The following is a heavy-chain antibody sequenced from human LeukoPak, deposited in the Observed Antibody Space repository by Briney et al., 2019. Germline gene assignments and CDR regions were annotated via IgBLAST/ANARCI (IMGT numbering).Heavy chain of an antibody. CDR2: IYIKST. D-gene: IGHD6-19*01. Sequence: SETLSLTCTVSGGSLSTFSWSWIRQFPGKGLEWIGSIYIKSTNYNHSLKSRVAISVDTSKNQFSLRLDSVTTADTAVYYCARDTTVASGMQYWGQGTLVTVSS. CDR1: GGSLSTFS. J-gene: IGHJ4*02. CDR3: ARDTTVASGMQY. V-gene: IGHV4-59*01.